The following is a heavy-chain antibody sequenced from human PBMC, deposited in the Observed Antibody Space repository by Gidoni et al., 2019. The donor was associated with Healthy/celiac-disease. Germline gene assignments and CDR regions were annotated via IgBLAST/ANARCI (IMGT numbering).Heavy chain of an antibody. CDR1: GGSISSYY. CDR3: ARDRDGYLGY. Sequence: QVQLQESGPGLVKPSETLSLTCTVPGGSISSYYWSSIRQPPGKGLEWIGYIYFSGSTNYNPSRKSRVTISVDTSKNQFSLKLSSVTAADTAVYYCARDRDGYLGYWGQGTLVTVSS. CDR2: IYFSGST. V-gene: IGHV4-59*01. J-gene: IGHJ4*02. D-gene: IGHD5-12*01.